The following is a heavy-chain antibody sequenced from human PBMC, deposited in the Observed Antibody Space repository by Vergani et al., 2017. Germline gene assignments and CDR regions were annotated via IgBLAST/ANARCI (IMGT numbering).Heavy chain of an antibody. D-gene: IGHD6-19*01. Sequence: QVQLQESGPGLVKPSETLYLTCTVSVGSISSYYWSWLRQPPGKGLEWIGYIYYSGSTNYNPSLKSRVSISVETSKNQFSLKRSSVTAAYTAVYYCARVYVAGTWGVVDYWGQGTLVTVSS. CDR3: ARVYVAGTWGVVDY. J-gene: IGHJ4*02. CDR1: VGSISSYY. CDR2: IYYSGST. V-gene: IGHV4-59*01.